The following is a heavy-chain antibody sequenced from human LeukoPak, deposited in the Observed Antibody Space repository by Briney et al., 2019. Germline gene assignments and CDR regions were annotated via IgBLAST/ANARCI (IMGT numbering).Heavy chain of an antibody. CDR2: FDPEDGET. J-gene: IGHJ4*02. V-gene: IGHV1-24*01. D-gene: IGHD3-10*01. CDR3: VTIPYRDSYYNVGYFDY. Sequence: ASVKVSCKVSGYTLTELSMHWVRQAPGKGLEWMGGFDPEDGETIYAQKFQGRVTMTEDTSTDTAYMELSSLRSEDTAVYYCVTIPYRDSYYNVGYFDYWGQGTLVTVSS. CDR1: GYTLTELS.